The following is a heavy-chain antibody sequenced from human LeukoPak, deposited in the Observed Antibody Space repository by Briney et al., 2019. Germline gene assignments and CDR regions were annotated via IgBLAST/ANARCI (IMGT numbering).Heavy chain of an antibody. V-gene: IGHV3-7*03. CDR3: ARGGGLDV. D-gene: IGHD3-16*01. CDR1: GFTFSDYY. J-gene: IGHJ6*02. CDR2: INHNGNVN. Sequence: GGSLRLSCAASGFTFSDYYMNWARQAPGKGLEWVASINHNGNVNYYVDSVKGRFTISRDNAKNSLYLQMSNLRAEDTAVYFCARGGGLDVWGQGATVTVSS.